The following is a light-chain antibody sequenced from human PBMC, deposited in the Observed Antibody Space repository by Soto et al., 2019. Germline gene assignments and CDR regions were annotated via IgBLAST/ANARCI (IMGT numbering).Light chain of an antibody. CDR1: SSNNGAGYD. CDR2: GNT. V-gene: IGLV1-40*01. Sequence: QSVLTQPPSVSGAPGQRVTISCTGGSSNNGAGYDVHWYQQLPGRAPKLLIYGNTNRPSGVPDRFSGSKSGTSASLAITGLQAEDEADYYCLSFDSSLSVVFGGGTKRNVL. J-gene: IGLJ2*01. CDR3: LSFDSSLSVV.